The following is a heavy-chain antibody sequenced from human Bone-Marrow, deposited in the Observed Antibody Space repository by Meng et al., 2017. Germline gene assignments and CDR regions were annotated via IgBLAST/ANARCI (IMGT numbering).Heavy chain of an antibody. Sequence: SETLSLTCTVSGGSISSGGYYWSWIRQHPGKGLEWIGYIYYSGSTYYDPSLKSRVTISVDTSKNQFSLKLSSVTAADTAVYYCARDSRGNTYGYFDYWGQGTLVTVSS. D-gene: IGHD5-18*01. CDR2: IYYSGST. J-gene: IGHJ4*02. V-gene: IGHV4-31*03. CDR3: ARDSRGNTYGYFDY. CDR1: GGSISSGGYY.